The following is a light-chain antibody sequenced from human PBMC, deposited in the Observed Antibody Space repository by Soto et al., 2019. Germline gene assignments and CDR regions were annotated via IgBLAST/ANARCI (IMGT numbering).Light chain of an antibody. V-gene: IGLV3-21*02. CDR3: QVWDSSSDQYV. CDR1: NIGRKS. J-gene: IGLJ1*01. Sequence: SYDLTQPPSVSVAPGQSAKIICGGNNIGRKSVHWYQQKPGQAPVVVVYDDSERPSGIPERFSGSNSGNTATLTISRVEDGDEADYYCQVWDSSSDQYVLGTGNKVTVL. CDR2: DDS.